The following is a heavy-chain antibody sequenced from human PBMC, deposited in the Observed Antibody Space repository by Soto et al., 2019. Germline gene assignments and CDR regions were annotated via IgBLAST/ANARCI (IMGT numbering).Heavy chain of an antibody. CDR1: GFTFSSYA. CDR3: AKARGGYYYYGMDV. J-gene: IGHJ6*02. Sequence: EVQLLESGGGLVQPGGSLRLSCAASGFTFSSYAMSWVRQAPGKGLEWVSAISGSGGSTYYADSVKGRFTISRDNSKNTLYLQMNSLRAEDTAVYHCAKARGGYYYYGMDVWGQGTTVTVSS. V-gene: IGHV3-23*01. D-gene: IGHD2-15*01. CDR2: ISGSGGST.